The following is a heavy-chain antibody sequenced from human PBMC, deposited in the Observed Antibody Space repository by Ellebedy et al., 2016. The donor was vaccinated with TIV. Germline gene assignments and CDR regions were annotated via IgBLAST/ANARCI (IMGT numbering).Heavy chain of an antibody. CDR1: GGTFSSYA. V-gene: IGHV1-69*13. CDR2: IIPIFGTA. J-gene: IGHJ4*02. D-gene: IGHD3-10*01. CDR3: ARSNYYGSGSYSF. Sequence: SVKVSCXASGGTFSSYAISWVRQAPGQGLEWMGGIIPIFGTANYAQKFQGRVTITADESTSTAYMELSSLRSEDTAVYYCARSNYYGSGSYSFWGQGTLVTVSS.